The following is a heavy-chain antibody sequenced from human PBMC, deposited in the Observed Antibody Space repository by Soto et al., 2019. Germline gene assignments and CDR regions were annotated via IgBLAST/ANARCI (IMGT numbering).Heavy chain of an antibody. Sequence: SETLSLTCAVSGGSISSSSWWSRVLQPPGKGLEWIGEIYHSGSTNSNPSLKSRVTISVDKSKNQFSLKLSSVTAADTAVYYCARRYCSSTSCYSLREYWFDPWGQGTLVTVSS. V-gene: IGHV4-4*02. J-gene: IGHJ5*02. CDR2: IYHSGST. CDR3: ARRYCSSTSCYSLREYWFDP. CDR1: GGSISSSSW. D-gene: IGHD2-2*01.